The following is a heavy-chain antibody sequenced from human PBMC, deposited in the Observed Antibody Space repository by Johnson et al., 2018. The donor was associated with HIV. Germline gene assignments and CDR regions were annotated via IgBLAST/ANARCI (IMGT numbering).Heavy chain of an antibody. CDR2: LFSGGSI. Sequence: VQLVESGGGLVKPGGSLRLSCAASGFTFSSYYMSWVRQAPGKGLEWVSVLFSGGSIYFADSVKGRFTISRDNSKNTLYLQMNSLRAEDTAVYYCARACRDGYTCDAFDIWGQGTIVTVSS. CDR1: GFTFSSYY. D-gene: IGHD5-24*01. J-gene: IGHJ3*02. CDR3: ARACRDGYTCDAFDI. V-gene: IGHV3-66*01.